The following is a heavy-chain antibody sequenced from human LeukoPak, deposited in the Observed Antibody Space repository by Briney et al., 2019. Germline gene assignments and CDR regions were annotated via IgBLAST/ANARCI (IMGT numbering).Heavy chain of an antibody. D-gene: IGHD3-3*01. CDR2: ISSSGSTI. CDR1: GFTFSDYY. V-gene: IGHV3-11*01. J-gene: IGHJ1*01. CDR3: ARETHFFLSEYFQH. Sequence: GGSLRPSCAASGFTFSDYYMSWIRQAPGKGLEWVSYISSSGSTIYYADSVKGRFTISRDNAKNSLYLQMNSLRAEDTAVYYCARETHFFLSEYFQHWGQGTLVTVSS.